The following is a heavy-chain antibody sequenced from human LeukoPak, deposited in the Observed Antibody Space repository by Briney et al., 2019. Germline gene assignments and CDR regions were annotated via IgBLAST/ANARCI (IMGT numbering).Heavy chain of an antibody. V-gene: IGHV4-38-2*02. Sequence: RSDTQTLPCTVSGYSLSRVYYWGWPRQTPGKGLEWIGRLYHCGSTHYNPALKIQSTISVDTSKNQFYLKLSSVTAADTAMYYCAREKIGTGTVLGKDYYYMDVWGKGTTVSVSS. CDR2: LYHCGST. CDR1: GYSLSRVYY. J-gene: IGHJ6*03. D-gene: IGHD3-16*01. CDR3: AREKIGTGTVLGKDYYYMDV.